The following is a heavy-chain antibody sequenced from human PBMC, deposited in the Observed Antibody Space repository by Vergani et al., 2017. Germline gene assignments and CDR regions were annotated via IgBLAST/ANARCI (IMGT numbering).Heavy chain of an antibody. D-gene: IGHD7-27*01. CDR3: ASGTWGV. CDR2: INPNSGGT. V-gene: IGHV1-2*02. Sequence: QLVQSGPEVKKPGTSVKVSCKASGFTFTSSAMQWVRQARGQGLEWMGWINPNSGGTNYAQKFQGRVTMTRDTSISTAYMELSRLRSDDTAVYYCASGTWGVWGQGTTVTVSS. CDR1: GFTFTSSA. J-gene: IGHJ6*02.